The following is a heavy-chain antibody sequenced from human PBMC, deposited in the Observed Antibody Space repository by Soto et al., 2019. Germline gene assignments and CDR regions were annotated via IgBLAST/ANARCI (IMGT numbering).Heavy chain of an antibody. V-gene: IGHV4-39*01. D-gene: IGHD3-9*01. CDR3: GRLEGLATISYYFDY. Sequence: SETLSLTCTVSGGSVSSSSYYWGWVRQPPGKGLEWNGSVCYSGSTYYNPSLESRVTISVDKSKNQFSLKLMSLSAADTAVYYCGRLEGLATISYYFDYWGQGALVTVSS. CDR1: GGSVSSSSYY. J-gene: IGHJ4*02. CDR2: VCYSGST.